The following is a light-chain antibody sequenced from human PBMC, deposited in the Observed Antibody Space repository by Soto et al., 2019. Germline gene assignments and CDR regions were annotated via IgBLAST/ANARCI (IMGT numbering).Light chain of an antibody. V-gene: IGLV2-23*01. J-gene: IGLJ1*01. CDR3: CSYAGSRTIYV. CDR1: SSDVGSYNL. CDR2: EGS. Sequence: HSALTQPASVSGSPGQSITISCTGTSSDVGSYNLVSWYQHHPGKAPKLMIYEGSKRPSGLSNRFSGSKSGNTASLTISGLQAEDEADYYCCSYAGSRTIYVFGTGTKVTVL.